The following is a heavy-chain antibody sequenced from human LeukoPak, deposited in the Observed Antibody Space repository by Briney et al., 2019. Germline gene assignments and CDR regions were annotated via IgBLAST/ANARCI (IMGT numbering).Heavy chain of an antibody. CDR1: GFTFSSYA. Sequence: GGSLRLSCAASGFTFSSYAMSWVRQAPGKGLEWVSAISGSGGSTYYADSVKGRFTISRDNSKNTLYLQMNSLRAEDTAVYYCAKDRRLSGSYSVLDYWGQGTLVTVSS. CDR2: ISGSGGST. V-gene: IGHV3-23*01. D-gene: IGHD1-26*01. J-gene: IGHJ4*02. CDR3: AKDRRLSGSYSVLDY.